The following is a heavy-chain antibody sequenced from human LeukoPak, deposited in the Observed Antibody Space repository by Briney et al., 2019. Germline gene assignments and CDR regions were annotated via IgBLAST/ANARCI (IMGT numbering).Heavy chain of an antibody. D-gene: IGHD6-13*01. V-gene: IGHV1-69*01. CDR3: AREGYSSSWSYNWFDP. CDR2: IIPIFGRA. CDR1: GGTFTSYA. Sequence: SVKVSCKASGGTFTSYAISWVRQAPGQGLEWMGGIIPIFGRANYAQKFQGRVTITADESTSTAYMELSSLRSEDTAVYYCAREGYSSSWSYNWFDPWGQGTLVTVSS. J-gene: IGHJ5*02.